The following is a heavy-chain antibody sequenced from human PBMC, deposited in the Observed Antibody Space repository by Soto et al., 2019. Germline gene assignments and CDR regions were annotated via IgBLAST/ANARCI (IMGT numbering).Heavy chain of an antibody. Sequence: QVQLAESGGGVVQPGRSLRLSCAASGFTFSSYGMHWVRQAPGKGLEWVAVISYDGSNKYYADSVKGRFTISRDNSKNTLYLQMNSLRAEDTAVYYCAKDSMITFGGVWPCYFDYWGQGTLVTVSS. J-gene: IGHJ4*02. CDR1: GFTFSSYG. V-gene: IGHV3-30*18. CDR3: AKDSMITFGGVWPCYFDY. CDR2: ISYDGSNK. D-gene: IGHD3-16*01.